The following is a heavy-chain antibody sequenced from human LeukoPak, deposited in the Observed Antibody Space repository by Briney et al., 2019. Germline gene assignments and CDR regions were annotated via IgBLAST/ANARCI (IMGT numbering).Heavy chain of an antibody. J-gene: IGHJ5*02. CDR3: ARVAWQWLTQDNWFDP. V-gene: IGHV1-2*02. CDR2: INPNSGGT. Sequence: ASVKVSCKASGYTFTGYYMHWVRQAPGQGLEWMGWINPNSGGTNYAQKFQGRVTMTRDTSISTAYMELSRLRSDDTAVYYCARVAWQWLTQDNWFDPWGQGTLVTVSS. CDR1: GYTFTGYY. D-gene: IGHD6-19*01.